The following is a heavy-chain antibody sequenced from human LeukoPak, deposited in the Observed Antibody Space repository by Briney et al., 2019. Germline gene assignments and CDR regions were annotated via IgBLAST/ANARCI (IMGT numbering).Heavy chain of an antibody. D-gene: IGHD1-7*01. CDR2: ISYSGSTI. CDR1: GFTFSSYS. Sequence: GGSLRLSCAASGFTFSSYSINWVRQAPGKGLEWISYISYSGSTISYPDSVKGRFTISRDNAKNSLYLQVNSLRAEDTAVYYCARDVNYAFDFWGQGTLVTVSS. CDR3: ARDVNYAFDF. J-gene: IGHJ4*02. V-gene: IGHV3-48*01.